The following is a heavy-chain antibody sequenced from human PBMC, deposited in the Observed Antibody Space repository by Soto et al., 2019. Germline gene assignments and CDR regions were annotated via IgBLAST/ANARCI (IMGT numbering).Heavy chain of an antibody. V-gene: IGHV3-21*01. CDR3: TRDASRDNIARGWFDP. D-gene: IGHD1-1*01. CDR2: ISSNSAYI. CDR1: GFTFRSFT. Sequence: GSLRLSCAASGFTFRSFTMNWVRQAPGKGLEWVSTISSNSAYIYYTDALRGRFTISRDNAKNSLHLQMNSLRAEDTAVYYCTRDASRDNIARGWFDPWGTGTLVTVSS. J-gene: IGHJ5*02.